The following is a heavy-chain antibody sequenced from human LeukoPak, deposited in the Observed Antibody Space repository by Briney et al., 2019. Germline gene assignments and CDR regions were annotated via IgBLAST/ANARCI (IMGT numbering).Heavy chain of an antibody. V-gene: IGHV3-23*01. D-gene: IGHD1-1*01. CDR1: GFTFSSYA. CDR2: ISGSGGST. Sequence: PGGSLRLSCAASGFTFSSYAMSWVRQAPGKGLEWVSAISGSGGSTYYADSVKGRFTISRDNAKNSLYLQMNSLRAEDTAVYYCASTGRNWRSALGYYYYMDVWGKGTTVTVSS. J-gene: IGHJ6*03. CDR3: ASTGRNWRSALGYYYYMDV.